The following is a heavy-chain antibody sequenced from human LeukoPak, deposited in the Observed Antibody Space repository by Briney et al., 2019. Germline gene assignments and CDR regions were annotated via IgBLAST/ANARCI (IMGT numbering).Heavy chain of an antibody. J-gene: IGHJ4*02. CDR1: GFTFSNYW. CDR2: INSDGSSR. V-gene: IGHV3-74*01. D-gene: IGHD6-13*01. CDR3: ASASSHRIAAGGDY. Sequence: GVSLRLSCAASGFTFSNYWMHWVRQAPGKGLVWVSRINSDGSSRNYADSVKGRFTISRDNAKNTLYLQMSSLRAEDTAVYYCASASSHRIAAGGDYWGQGTLVTVSS.